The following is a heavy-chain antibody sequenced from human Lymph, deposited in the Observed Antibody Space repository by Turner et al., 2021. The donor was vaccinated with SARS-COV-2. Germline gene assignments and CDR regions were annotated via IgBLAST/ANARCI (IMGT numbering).Heavy chain of an antibody. Sequence: EVQLVESGGGLVQPGWSLRLSCAASGFTFSSYWMRWVRQAPGKGLEWVANIKQDGSEKYYVDSGKGRFTISRDNAKNSLYLQMNSLRADDTAVYFCARVGVRFEWSDGYHYYYAMDVWGQGTTVTVSS. CDR3: ARVGVRFEWSDGYHYYYAMDV. CDR1: GFTFSSYW. V-gene: IGHV3-7*03. CDR2: IKQDGSEK. D-gene: IGHD3-3*01. J-gene: IGHJ6*02.